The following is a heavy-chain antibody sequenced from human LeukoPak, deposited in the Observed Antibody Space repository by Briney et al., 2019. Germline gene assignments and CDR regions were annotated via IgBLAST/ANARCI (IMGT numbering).Heavy chain of an antibody. Sequence: ASVKVSCKASGGTFSSYAISWVRQAPGQGLEWMGGIIPIFGTANYAQKFQGRVTITADESTSTAYMELSSLRSEDTAVYYCESMASGYDDEYYFDYWGQGTLVTVSS. CDR3: ESMASGYDDEYYFDY. J-gene: IGHJ4*02. CDR2: IIPIFGTA. D-gene: IGHD5-12*01. V-gene: IGHV1-69*13. CDR1: GGTFSSYA.